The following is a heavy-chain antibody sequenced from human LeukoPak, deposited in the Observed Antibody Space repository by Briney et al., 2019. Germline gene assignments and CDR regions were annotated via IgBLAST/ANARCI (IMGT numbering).Heavy chain of an antibody. D-gene: IGHD6-13*01. J-gene: IGHJ5*02. CDR1: GFSFRSYA. CDR2: ISRSGNTT. CDR3: ATPGST. Sequence: GGSLRLSCTASGFSFRSYAMHWVRQAPGKGLEYVSAISRSGNTTYYADSVKGRFIVSRDNSKKTLFLQTPDLRPEDTAVYYCATPGSTWGQGSLVTVSS. V-gene: IGHV3-64*02.